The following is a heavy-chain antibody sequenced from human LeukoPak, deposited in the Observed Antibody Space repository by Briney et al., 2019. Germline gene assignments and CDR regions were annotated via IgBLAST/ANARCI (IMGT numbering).Heavy chain of an antibody. Sequence: SGPTLVKPTQTLTLTCTFSGFSLTTSGVGVGWIRQPPGKALEWLALIYWNDDKRYSPFLKNILTITQGTSKNQLVLTMTNMDPVDTGTFYCAHTSYGSGQFDYWGQGTLVTVSS. J-gene: IGHJ4*02. CDR3: AHTSYGSGQFDY. D-gene: IGHD3-10*01. CDR1: GFSLTTSGVG. V-gene: IGHV2-5*01. CDR2: IYWNDDK.